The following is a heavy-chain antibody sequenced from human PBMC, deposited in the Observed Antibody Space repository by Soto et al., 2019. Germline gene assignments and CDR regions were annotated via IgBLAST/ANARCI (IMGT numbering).Heavy chain of an antibody. CDR3: ARDNSGLGDY. D-gene: IGHD6-25*01. V-gene: IGHV3-48*04. Sequence: GGSLRLSCAASGFSFSGSSMNWLRLGPGKGLEWIAYISYVTSRTYYADSVKGRFTISRDNAKSSLYLQMNSLRVEDTAVYYCARDNSGLGDYWGQGTLVTVSS. CDR2: ISYVTSRT. J-gene: IGHJ4*02. CDR1: GFSFSGSS.